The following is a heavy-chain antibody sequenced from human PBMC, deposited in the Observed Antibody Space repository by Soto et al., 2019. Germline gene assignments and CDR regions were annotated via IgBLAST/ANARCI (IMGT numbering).Heavy chain of an antibody. CDR3: ARDLGGWPDY. CDR2: INAGNDNI. V-gene: IGHV1-3*01. Sequence: ASVKVCCKASGYTFTRYTMYWVRQAPGQRLECMGWINAGNDNIKYSQKFQGRVTITTDTSASTAYMELSSLRSEDTAVYYCARDLGGWPDYWGQGTLVTVSS. CDR1: GYTFTRYT. J-gene: IGHJ4*02. D-gene: IGHD2-15*01.